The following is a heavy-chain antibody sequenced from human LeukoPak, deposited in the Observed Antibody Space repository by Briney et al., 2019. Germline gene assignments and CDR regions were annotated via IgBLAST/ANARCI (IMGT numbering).Heavy chain of an antibody. V-gene: IGHV3-43D*03. D-gene: IGHD6-19*01. Sequence: GGSLRLSCAASGFTFDDYAMHWVRQAPGKGLEWVSLISWDGGGTYYADSVKGRFTISRDNAKNSLYLQMNSLRAEDTAVYYCARDPVAGSWGQGTLVTVSS. CDR2: ISWDGGGT. CDR1: GFTFDDYA. J-gene: IGHJ4*02. CDR3: ARDPVAGS.